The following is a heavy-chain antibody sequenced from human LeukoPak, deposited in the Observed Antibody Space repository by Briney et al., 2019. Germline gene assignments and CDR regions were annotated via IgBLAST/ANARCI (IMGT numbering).Heavy chain of an antibody. CDR1: GYTFTSYG. Sequence: GASVKVSCKASGYTFTSYGISWVRQAPGQGLEWMGWISAYNGNTNYAQKLQGRVTMTTDTSTSTAYMELRSLRSDDTAVYYCARDPMAFDIVVVPAARFFDYWGQGTLVTVSS. D-gene: IGHD2-2*01. CDR2: ISAYNGNT. J-gene: IGHJ4*02. V-gene: IGHV1-18*04. CDR3: ARDPMAFDIVVVPAARFFDY.